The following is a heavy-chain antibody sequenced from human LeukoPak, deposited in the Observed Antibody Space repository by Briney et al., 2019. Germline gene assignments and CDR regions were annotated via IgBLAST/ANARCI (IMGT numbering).Heavy chain of an antibody. Sequence: GGSLRVSCADSGFTVSSDYMSWVRQAPGKGLEWVSVIYSSGSTYYADSVKGRFTISRDNSKNTVFLQMSSLRAEDTAVYYCATSSWYVPFDYWGQGTLVTVSS. CDR1: GFTVSSDY. J-gene: IGHJ4*02. CDR2: IYSSGST. CDR3: ATSSWYVPFDY. V-gene: IGHV3-53*01. D-gene: IGHD6-13*01.